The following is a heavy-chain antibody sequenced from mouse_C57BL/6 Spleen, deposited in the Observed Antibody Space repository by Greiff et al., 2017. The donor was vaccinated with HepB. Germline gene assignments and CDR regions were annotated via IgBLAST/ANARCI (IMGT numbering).Heavy chain of an antibody. CDR3: ARSSERENYFDY. Sequence: QVQLQQSDAELVKPGASVKISCKVSGYTFTDHTIHWVKQRPEQGLEWIGYIYPSDGSTKYNEKFKGKATLTADKSSSTAYMQLNSLTSEDSAVYYYARSSERENYFDYWGQGTTLTVSS. V-gene: IGHV1-78*01. J-gene: IGHJ2*01. CDR1: GYTFTDHT. CDR2: IYPSDGST.